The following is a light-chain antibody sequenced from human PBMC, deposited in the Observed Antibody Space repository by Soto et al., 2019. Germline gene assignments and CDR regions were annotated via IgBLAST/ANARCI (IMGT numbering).Light chain of an antibody. J-gene: IGLJ1*01. CDR3: SSYTRTCAHYV. CDR2: EVT. CDR1: SSDVGGHEY. V-gene: IGLV2-14*01. Sequence: QSALTQPASLSASPGQSITISCTGSSSDVGGHEYVSWFQQKPGKAPKIVISEVTNRPSGVSTRFSGSKSGDTASLTISGLQPEDEAVYYCSSYTRTCAHYVFGGGTKLTVL.